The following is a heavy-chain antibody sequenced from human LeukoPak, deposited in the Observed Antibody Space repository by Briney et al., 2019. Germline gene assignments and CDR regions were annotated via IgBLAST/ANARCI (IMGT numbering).Heavy chain of an antibody. Sequence: ASVKVSCKASGYTFTSYGISWVRQAPGQGLEWMGWISAYNGNTNYAQKLQGRVTVTTDTSTSTAYMELRSLRSDDTAVYYCARPLVATLLGSSWFDPWGQGTLVTVSS. V-gene: IGHV1-18*01. CDR2: ISAYNGNT. D-gene: IGHD5-12*01. CDR1: GYTFTSYG. CDR3: ARPLVATLLGSSWFDP. J-gene: IGHJ5*02.